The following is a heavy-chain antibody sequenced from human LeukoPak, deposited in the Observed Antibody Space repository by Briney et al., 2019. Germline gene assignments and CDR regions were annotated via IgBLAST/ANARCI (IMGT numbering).Heavy chain of an antibody. Sequence: PGGSLRLSCAASGFTFSSYGMHWVRQAPGKGLEWVAVIWYDGSNKYYADSVKGRFTISRDNSKSTLYLQMNSLRAEDTAVYYCAKLWSFKTYYFDYWGQGTLVTVSS. CDR1: GFTFSSYG. J-gene: IGHJ4*02. V-gene: IGHV3-33*06. D-gene: IGHD3-10*01. CDR2: IWYDGSNK. CDR3: AKLWSFKTYYFDY.